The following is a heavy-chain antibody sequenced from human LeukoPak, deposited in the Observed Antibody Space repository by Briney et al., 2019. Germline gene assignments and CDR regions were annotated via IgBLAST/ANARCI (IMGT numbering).Heavy chain of an antibody. CDR3: AKGQRANSGYFYFDS. D-gene: IGHD3-22*01. CDR1: GFTFSSYA. V-gene: IGHV3-23*01. J-gene: IGHJ4*02. Sequence: TGGSLRLSCAASGFTFSSYAMHWVRQAPGKGLEWVSAISGSGGSTYYADSVKGRFTISRDNSISTVYLQLNSLRAEDTAIYYCAKGQRANSGYFYFDSWGQGTLVTVSS. CDR2: ISGSGGST.